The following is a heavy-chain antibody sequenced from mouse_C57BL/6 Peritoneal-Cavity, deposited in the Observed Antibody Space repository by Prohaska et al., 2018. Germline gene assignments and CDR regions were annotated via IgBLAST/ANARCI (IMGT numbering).Heavy chain of an antibody. V-gene: IGHV1-26*01. Sequence: QRNGKSLEWIGDINPNNGGTSYNQKFKGKATLTVDKSSSTAYMELRSLTSEDSAVYYCARRDYYYGNYFFDYWGQGTTLTVSS. J-gene: IGHJ2*01. CDR3: ARRDYYYGNYFFDY. D-gene: IGHD2-1*01. CDR2: INPNNGGT.